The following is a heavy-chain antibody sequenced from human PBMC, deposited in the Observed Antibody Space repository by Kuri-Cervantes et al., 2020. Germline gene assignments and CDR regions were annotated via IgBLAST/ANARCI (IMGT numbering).Heavy chain of an antibody. CDR2: ISWNSGSI. CDR3: AKTGVSSTYWYFDL. J-gene: IGHJ2*01. D-gene: IGHD3-10*01. V-gene: IGHV3-9*01. CDR1: GGSISSYY. Sequence: GGSLRLSCTVPGGSISSYYWSWIRQPPGKGLECVSGISWNSGSIRYADSVKGRFTISRDNARNSLNLQMNSLRAEDTALYYCAKTGVSSTYWYFDLWGRGTLVTVSS.